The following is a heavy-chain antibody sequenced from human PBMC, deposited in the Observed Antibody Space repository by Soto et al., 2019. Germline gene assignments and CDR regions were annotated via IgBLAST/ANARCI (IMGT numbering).Heavy chain of an antibody. CDR2: IDPSDSYT. J-gene: IGHJ6*02. D-gene: IGHD1-26*01. Sequence: LKISCKGSGYSFTSYWISWVRQMPGKGLEWMGRIDPSDSYTNYSPSFQGHVTISADKSISTAYLQWSSLKASDTAMYYCARRLAGRSYGFYYGMDVWGQGTTVTVSS. V-gene: IGHV5-10-1*01. CDR1: GYSFTSYW. CDR3: ARRLAGRSYGFYYGMDV.